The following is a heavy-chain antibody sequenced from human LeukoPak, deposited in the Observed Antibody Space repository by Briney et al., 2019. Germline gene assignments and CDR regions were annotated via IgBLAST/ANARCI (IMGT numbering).Heavy chain of an antibody. Sequence: SETLSLTCTVSGGSISSYYWSWIRQPPGKGLEWIGNNDYSGGTNYNPSLKSRVTISVDTSKNQFSLKLSSVTAADTAVYYCARNGPHYYDSRGYLDYWGQGALVTVSS. CDR2: NDYSGGT. CDR3: ARNGPHYYDSRGYLDY. V-gene: IGHV4-59*01. J-gene: IGHJ4*02. D-gene: IGHD3-22*01. CDR1: GGSISSYY.